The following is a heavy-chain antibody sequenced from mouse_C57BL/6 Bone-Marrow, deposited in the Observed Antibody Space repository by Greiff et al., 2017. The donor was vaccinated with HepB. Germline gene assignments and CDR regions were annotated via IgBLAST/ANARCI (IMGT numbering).Heavy chain of an antibody. D-gene: IGHD1-1*01. CDR1: GFTFSDFY. V-gene: IGHV7-1*01. CDR3: ARDASYYYGSSYGYFDV. Sequence: EVKLMESGGGLVQSGRSLRLSCATSGFTFSDFYMEWVRQAPGKGLEWIAASRNKANDYTTEYSASGKGRFIVSRDTSQSILYLQMNALRADDTAIYYCARDASYYYGSSYGYFDVWGTGTTVTVSS. CDR2: SRNKANDYTT. J-gene: IGHJ1*03.